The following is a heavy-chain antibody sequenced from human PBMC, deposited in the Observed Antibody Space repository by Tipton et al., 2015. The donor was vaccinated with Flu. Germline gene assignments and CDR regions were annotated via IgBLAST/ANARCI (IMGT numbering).Heavy chain of an antibody. CDR2: IYYSGST. J-gene: IGHJ4*02. CDR1: GGSISSYY. CDR3: ARGSLRRRVFDY. D-gene: IGHD5/OR15-5a*01. V-gene: IGHV4-59*01. Sequence: LRLSCTVSGGSISSYYWSWIRQPPGKGLEWIGYIYYSGSTNYNPSLKSRVTISVDTSKNQFSLKLGSVTAADTAVYYCARGSLRRRVFDYWGQGTLVTVSS.